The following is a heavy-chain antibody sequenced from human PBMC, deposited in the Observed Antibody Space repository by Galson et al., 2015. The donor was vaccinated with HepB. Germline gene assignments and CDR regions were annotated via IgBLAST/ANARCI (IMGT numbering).Heavy chain of an antibody. CDR1: GFTFSNYA. Sequence: SLRLSCAASGFTFSNYAIHWVRQPPGKGLEWVAVISHDGSKKYYAESVKGRFTISRDNSKKTLYLQMNSLRAEDTAVYYCARDYYDYTWGSYRYTLAGMDVWGQGTTVTVSS. D-gene: IGHD3-16*02. J-gene: IGHJ6*02. V-gene: IGHV3-30-3*01. CDR3: ARDYYDYTWGSYRYTLAGMDV. CDR2: ISHDGSKK.